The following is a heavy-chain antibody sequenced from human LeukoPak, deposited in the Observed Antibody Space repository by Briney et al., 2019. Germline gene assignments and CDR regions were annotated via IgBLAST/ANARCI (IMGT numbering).Heavy chain of an antibody. D-gene: IGHD4-17*01. Sequence: PGGSLRLSCTASGFTFSNFHMNWVRQAPGKGLEWISFISTSSSNVIYYADSVKGRFTISRDNSKNTLYLQMNSLRAEDTAVYYCAKTQDYGDYVGPFDYWGQGTLVTVSS. CDR3: AKTQDYGDYVGPFDY. CDR1: GFTFSNFH. J-gene: IGHJ4*02. V-gene: IGHV3-48*01. CDR2: ISTSSSNVI.